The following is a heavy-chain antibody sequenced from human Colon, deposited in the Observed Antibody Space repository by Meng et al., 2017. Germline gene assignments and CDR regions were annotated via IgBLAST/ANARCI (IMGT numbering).Heavy chain of an antibody. CDR2: ISSSGGTI. J-gene: IGHJ4*02. D-gene: IGHD3-22*01. V-gene: IGHV3-48*03. Sequence: GESLKISCAASGFTFSSYEMNWVRQAPGKGLEWVSYISSSGGTIYYADSVKGRFTISRDNAKKSMYLQMNSLRAEDTAVYYCARDDYSDSSGLGYWGQGTRVTVSS. CDR1: GFTFSSYE. CDR3: ARDDYSDSSGLGY.